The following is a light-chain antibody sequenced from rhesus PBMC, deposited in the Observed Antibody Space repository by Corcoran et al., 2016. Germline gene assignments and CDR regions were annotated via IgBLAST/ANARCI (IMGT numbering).Light chain of an antibody. Sequence: QAALTQPRSVSGSPGQSVTISCTGTNSDIGGYNFVSWYQMHPGTAPKLLIYEVTKRPSGVSDRFSASKSGNTASLTISGLQAQDEAYYHCCSYAGCFTFDIFGPGTRLTVL. J-gene: IGLJ1*01. CDR1: NSDIGGYNF. CDR3: CSYAGCFTFDI. V-gene: IGLV2-32*01. CDR2: EVT.